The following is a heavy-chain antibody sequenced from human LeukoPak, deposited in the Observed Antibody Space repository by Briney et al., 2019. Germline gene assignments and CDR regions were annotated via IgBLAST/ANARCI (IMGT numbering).Heavy chain of an antibody. CDR2: MNPNSGNT. J-gene: IGHJ4*02. CDR3: ARTDLEWLSKPDY. V-gene: IGHV1-8*01. D-gene: IGHD3-3*01. Sequence: GPSVKVSCKASGYTFTSYDINWVRPATGQGLEWMGWMNPNSGNTGYAQKFQGRVTMTRNTSISTAYMELSSLRSEDTAVYYCARTDLEWLSKPDYWGQGTLVTVSS. CDR1: GYTFTSYD.